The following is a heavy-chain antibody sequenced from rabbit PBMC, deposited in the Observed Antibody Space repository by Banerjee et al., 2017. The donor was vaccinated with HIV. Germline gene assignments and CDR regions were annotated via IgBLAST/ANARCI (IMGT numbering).Heavy chain of an antibody. CDR2: IYAGSSGDT. CDR3: ARGYANYVGYEE. Sequence: QEQLEESGGDLVKPEGSLTLTCTASGFSFSSSYCICWVRQAPGKGPEWIACIYAGSSGDTYYASWAKGRFTISKTSSTTVTLQLNSLTAADTATYFCARGYANYVGYEEWGPGTLVTVS. D-gene: IGHD4-2*01. V-gene: IGHV1S45*01. CDR1: GFSFSSSYC. J-gene: IGHJ4*01.